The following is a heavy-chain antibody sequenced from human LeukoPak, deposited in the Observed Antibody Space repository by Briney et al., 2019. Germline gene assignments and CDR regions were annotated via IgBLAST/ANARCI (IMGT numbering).Heavy chain of an antibody. J-gene: IGHJ4*02. CDR1: GFTFSDYY. CDR3: ARRGSGRHFDF. D-gene: IGHD2-15*01. CDR2: ISGGSSTI. Sequence: GGSLRLSCAASGFTFSDYYMSWIRQAPGKGLEWVSYISGGSSTIYYADSLKGRFTVSRDNAKNSLYLLMYSLRAEDTAVYYCARRGSGRHFDFWGQGTLVTVSS. V-gene: IGHV3-11*01.